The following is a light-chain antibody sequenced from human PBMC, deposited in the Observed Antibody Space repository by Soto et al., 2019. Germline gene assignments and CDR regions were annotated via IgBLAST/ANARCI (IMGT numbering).Light chain of an antibody. J-gene: IGKJ2*01. V-gene: IGKV1-39*01. Sequence: DIQMTQSPSSLSASVGDSVTITCRASQSIDYYLSWYQQKPGKAPKLLIHAASSLLRGVPSRFSGSGSGTEFTFTISSLQSEDFATYYCQQSYSPLRTFGQGTTLEI. CDR2: AAS. CDR1: QSIDYY. CDR3: QQSYSPLRT.